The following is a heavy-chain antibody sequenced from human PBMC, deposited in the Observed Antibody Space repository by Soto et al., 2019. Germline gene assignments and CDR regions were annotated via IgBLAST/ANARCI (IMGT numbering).Heavy chain of an antibody. CDR1: GGTFSSYT. CDR2: IIPILGIA. V-gene: IGHV1-69*02. CDR3: ARGPVSSGWYQLNSGTYYYYYMDV. J-gene: IGHJ6*03. Sequence: ASVKVSCKASGGTFSSYTISWVRQAPGQGLEWMGRIIPILGIANYAQKFQGRVTITADKSTSTAYMELSSLRSEDTAVYYCARGPVSSGWYQLNSGTYYYYYMDVWGKGTTVTVSS. D-gene: IGHD6-19*01.